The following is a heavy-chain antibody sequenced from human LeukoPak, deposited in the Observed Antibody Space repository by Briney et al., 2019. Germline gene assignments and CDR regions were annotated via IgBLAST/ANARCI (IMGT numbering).Heavy chain of an antibody. CDR2: IYTSGST. CDR3: ASHSGSYWATFDY. D-gene: IGHD1-26*01. CDR1: GGSFSGYY. J-gene: IGHJ4*02. V-gene: IGHV4-59*10. Sequence: SETLSLTCAVYGGSFSGYYWSWIRQPAGKGLEWIGRIYTSGSTNYNPSLKSRVTMSVDTSKNQFSLKLSSVTAADTAVYYCASHSGSYWATFDYWGQGTLVTVSS.